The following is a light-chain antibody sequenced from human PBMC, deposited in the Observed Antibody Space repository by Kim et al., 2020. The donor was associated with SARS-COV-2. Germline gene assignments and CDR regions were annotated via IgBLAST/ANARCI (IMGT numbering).Light chain of an antibody. J-gene: IGLJ2*01. Sequence: SYELTQPPSVSVAPGQTARITCGGNNIGGKTVHWYQQRPGQAPVLVIRYDGDRPSGIPERFSGSNSGNTATLTISRVAAGDEADYYCQVWDRSSDQVLFG. CDR2: YDG. V-gene: IGLV3-21*01. CDR3: QVWDRSSDQVL. CDR1: NIGGKT.